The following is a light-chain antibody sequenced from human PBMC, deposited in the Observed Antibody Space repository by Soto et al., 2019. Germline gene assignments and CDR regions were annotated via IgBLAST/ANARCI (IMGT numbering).Light chain of an antibody. CDR3: SSYTSSSTVV. V-gene: IGLV2-14*01. J-gene: IGLJ2*01. CDR1: SSDIGVYKY. CDR2: EVS. Sequence: QSVLTQPASVSGSPGQSITISCTGTSSDIGVYKYVSWYQQHPGKAPNLMIYEVSNRPSGVSNRFSGSKSGNTASLTISGLQAEDEADYYCSSYTSSSTVVFGGGTKLTFL.